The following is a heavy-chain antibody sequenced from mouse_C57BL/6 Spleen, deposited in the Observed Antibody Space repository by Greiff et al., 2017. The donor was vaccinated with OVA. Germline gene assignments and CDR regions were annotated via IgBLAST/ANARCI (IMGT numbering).Heavy chain of an antibody. D-gene: IGHD1-1*01. CDR3: ARGVATVVPFDY. J-gene: IGHJ2*01. CDR2: INPSNGGT. Sequence: QVQLQQPGTELVKPGASVKLSCKASGYTFTSYWMHWVKQRPGQGLEWIGNINPSNGGTNYNEKFKSKATLTVDKSSSTAYMQLSSLTSEDSAVDDCARGVATVVPFDYWGQGTTLTVSS. V-gene: IGHV1-53*01. CDR1: GYTFTSYW.